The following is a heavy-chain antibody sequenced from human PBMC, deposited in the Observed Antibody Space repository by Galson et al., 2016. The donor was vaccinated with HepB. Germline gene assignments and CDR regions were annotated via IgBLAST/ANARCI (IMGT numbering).Heavy chain of an antibody. J-gene: IGHJ4*02. CDR3: ARGGPSNQALLFPEPLRT. D-gene: IGHD2-21*02. CDR1: GGTFSNYR. Sequence: SVKVSCKASGGTFSNYRIDWVRQAPGQGLEWMGGIIPVSRTPNYARKFQVRVTITADESTSSSYMEVSSLKSEDTAVYYCARGGPSNQALLFPEPLRTWGQGTLVTVSS. CDR2: IIPVSRTP. V-gene: IGHV1-69*13.